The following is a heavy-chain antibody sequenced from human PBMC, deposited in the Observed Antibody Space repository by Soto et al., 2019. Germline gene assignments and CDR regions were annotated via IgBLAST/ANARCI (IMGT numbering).Heavy chain of an antibody. D-gene: IGHD3-10*01. Sequence: GASVKVSCKASGGTFSSYAISWVRQAPGQGLEWMGGIIPIFGTANYAQKFQGRVTITADESTSTAYMELSSLRSEDTAVYYCAKEGNRVRGPDYWGQGTLVTVSS. CDR1: GGTFSSYA. V-gene: IGHV1-69*13. CDR3: AKEGNRVRGPDY. J-gene: IGHJ4*02. CDR2: IIPIFGTA.